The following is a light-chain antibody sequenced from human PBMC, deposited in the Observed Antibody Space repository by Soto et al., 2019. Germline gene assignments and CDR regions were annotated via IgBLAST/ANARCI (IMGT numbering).Light chain of an antibody. CDR1: QSVSSN. V-gene: IGKV3-15*01. CDR2: GAS. CDR3: QQYNNWPPWT. J-gene: IGKJ1*01. Sequence: EIVMTQSPATLSVSPGERATLSCRASQSVSSNLAWYQQKPGQAPRLLIYGASTRATGIPARFSGSGSGTERTLTISSLPSEDFAVYYCQQYNNWPPWTFGQGTKVEIK.